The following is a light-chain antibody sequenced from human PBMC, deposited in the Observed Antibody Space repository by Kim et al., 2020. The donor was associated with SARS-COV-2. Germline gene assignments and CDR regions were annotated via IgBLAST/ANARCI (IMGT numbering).Light chain of an antibody. Sequence: VSLGERATIPCQARHDINIFLNWFQQKPGEAPKLLISDASSLETGLPSRFSGSGSGTHFTFTISSLQPGDVATYYCQQFDTVPLTFGGGTKVDIK. CDR3: QQFDTVPLT. V-gene: IGKV1-33*01. CDR1: HDINIF. J-gene: IGKJ4*01. CDR2: DAS.